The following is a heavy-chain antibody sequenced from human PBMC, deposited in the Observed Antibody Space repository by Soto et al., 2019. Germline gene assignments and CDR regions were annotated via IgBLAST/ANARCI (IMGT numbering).Heavy chain of an antibody. V-gene: IGHV3-9*01. CDR2: ISWNSGSI. J-gene: IGHJ3*02. CDR1: GFTFDDYA. CDR3: AKDIPVYDYIWGSYRFDAFDI. D-gene: IGHD3-16*02. Sequence: GGSLRLSCAASGFTFDDYAMHWVRQAPGKGLEWVSGISWNSGSIGYADSVKGRFTISRDNAKNSLYLQMNSLRAEDTALYYCAKDIPVYDYIWGSYRFDAFDIWGQGTMVTVSS.